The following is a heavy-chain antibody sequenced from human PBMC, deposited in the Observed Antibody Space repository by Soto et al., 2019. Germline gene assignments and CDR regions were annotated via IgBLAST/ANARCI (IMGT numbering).Heavy chain of an antibody. V-gene: IGHV3-74*03. CDR3: VRSDWLDL. CDR2: VKSDGTTT. J-gene: IGHJ5*02. CDR1: GFSISHYW. Sequence: EVQLVESGGGLVQPGGSLRLSCAASGFSISHYWMSWVRQAPGKGLVWVSRVKSDGTTTTYADFAKRRFIISRDNTKNTLYLQMNSLRVEDTAMYDCVRSDWLDLWGHVILVTVSS.